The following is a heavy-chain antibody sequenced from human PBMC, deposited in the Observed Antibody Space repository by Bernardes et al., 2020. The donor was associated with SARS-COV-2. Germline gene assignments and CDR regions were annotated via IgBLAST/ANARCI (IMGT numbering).Heavy chain of an antibody. J-gene: IGHJ4*02. Sequence: GGSLRLSCAASGFTFSSYSMGWVRQAPGKGLEWVSTIDGNGGDTHYADSVEGRFTISRDNSNNTLCLHMNSLRAEDSALYYCAKCNGGLSTTNTCYGFDYWGQGTLITVSS. V-gene: IGHV3-23*01. CDR2: IDGNGGDT. CDR1: GFTFSSYS. CDR3: AKCNGGLSTTNTCYGFDY. D-gene: IGHD2-2*01.